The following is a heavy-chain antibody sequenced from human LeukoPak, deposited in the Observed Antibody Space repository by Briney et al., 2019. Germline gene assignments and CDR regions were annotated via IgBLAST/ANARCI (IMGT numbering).Heavy chain of an antibody. CDR3: ANSLSPSWGLQGVDY. CDR1: GFTFSSYG. D-gene: IGHD2-2*01. J-gene: IGHJ4*02. Sequence: PGGSLRLSCVASGFTFSSYGMHWVRQAPGKGLEWVAVISYDGSNKYYTDSVKGRFTISRDNSKNTLYLQMNSLRAEDTAVYYCANSLSPSWGLQGVDYWGQGTLVAVSS. CDR2: ISYDGSNK. V-gene: IGHV3-30*18.